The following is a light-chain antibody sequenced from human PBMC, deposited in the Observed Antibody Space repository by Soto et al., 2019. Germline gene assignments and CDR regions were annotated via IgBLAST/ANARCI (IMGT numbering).Light chain of an antibody. CDR1: SGHSSYA. CDR2: LNNDGSH. CDR3: QTWGTGFQF. V-gene: IGLV4-69*01. J-gene: IGLJ2*01. Sequence: QPVLTQSPSASASLGASVKLTCTLSSGHSSYAIAWHQKQPGKGPRYLMDLNNDGSHTKGDGIPDRFSGSSSGADRYLIISSLQSEDEADYYGQTWGTGFQFFGGGTQLTVL.